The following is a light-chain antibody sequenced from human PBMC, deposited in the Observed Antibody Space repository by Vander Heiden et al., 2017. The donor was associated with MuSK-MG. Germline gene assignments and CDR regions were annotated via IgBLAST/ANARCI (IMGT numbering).Light chain of an antibody. CDR3: QQSYSTPGYT. CDR2: AAS. CDR1: QSISSY. J-gene: IGKJ2*01. Sequence: DIQMTQSPSSLSASVGDRVTITCRASQSISSYLNWYQQKPGKAPKLLIYAASSLQSAVPSRFSGSGSGTDFTLTISSLQPEDFATYYCQQSYSTPGYTFGQGTKLEIK. V-gene: IGKV1-39*01.